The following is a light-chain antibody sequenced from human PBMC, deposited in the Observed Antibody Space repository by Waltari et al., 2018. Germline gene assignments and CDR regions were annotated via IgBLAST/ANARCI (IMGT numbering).Light chain of an antibody. Sequence: EIVMTQSPASLSLSPGEIVTLSGRASQSVTTNLAWYQQKPGQAPRLLIYGASTRAAGIPARFSGSVSGTEFTLTISGLQSEDFAFYYCQQYNDWPPWTFGQGTKVEIK. CDR1: QSVTTN. CDR2: GAS. V-gene: IGKV3-15*01. J-gene: IGKJ1*01. CDR3: QQYNDWPPWT.